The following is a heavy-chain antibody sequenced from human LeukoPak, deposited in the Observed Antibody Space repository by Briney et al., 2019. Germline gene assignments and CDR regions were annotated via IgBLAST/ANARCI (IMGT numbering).Heavy chain of an antibody. CDR1: GFIFSSYW. J-gene: IGHJ4*02. CDR3: AKTSGWPYYFDY. D-gene: IGHD6-19*01. CDR2: INTDGSST. Sequence: GGSLRLPCAASGFIFSSYWMHWVRQAPGKGLVWVSRINTDGSSTSYADSVKGRFTISRDNAKNTLYLQMNSLRAEDTAVYYCAKTSGWPYYFDYWGQGTLVTVSS. V-gene: IGHV3-74*01.